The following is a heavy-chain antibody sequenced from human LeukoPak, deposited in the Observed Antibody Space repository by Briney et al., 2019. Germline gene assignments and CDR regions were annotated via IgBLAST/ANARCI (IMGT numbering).Heavy chain of an antibody. CDR2: IIPILGIA. V-gene: IGHV1-69*04. Sequence: VASVKVSCKASGGTFSSYAISWVRQAPGQGLEWMGRIIPILGIANYAQKFQGRVTITADKSTSTAYMELSSLRSEDTAVYYCARGQSDSYYYYGMDVWGQGTTVTVSS. CDR3: ARGQSDSYYYYGMDV. D-gene: IGHD5-24*01. J-gene: IGHJ6*02. CDR1: GGTFSSYA.